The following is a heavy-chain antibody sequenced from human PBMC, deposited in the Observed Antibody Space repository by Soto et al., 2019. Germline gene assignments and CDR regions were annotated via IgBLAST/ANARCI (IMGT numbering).Heavy chain of an antibody. V-gene: IGHV3-23*01. CDR1: GFTCRTYA. Sequence: PGGSLRLSCAASGFTCRTYAMSWVRQAPGKGLEWVSVISGSTGKTYYADSVKGRFTISRDNSKNTLSLQMNSLRGEDTAVYFCAKNRGSGSPYYYNMEVWGQGTMVTVSS. CDR2: ISGSTGKT. D-gene: IGHD3-10*01. CDR3: AKNRGSGSPYYYNMEV. J-gene: IGHJ6*02.